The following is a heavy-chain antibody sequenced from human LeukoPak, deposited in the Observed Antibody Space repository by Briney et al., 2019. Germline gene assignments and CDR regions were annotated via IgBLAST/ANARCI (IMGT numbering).Heavy chain of an antibody. Sequence: SETLSLTCSVSGGSISSSSYYWGWIRQPPGKGLEWIGSIYYSGSTYYNPSLKSRVTISVDTSKNQFSLRLSSVTAADTAVYYCARVHLTGTTPETWGQGTLVTVSS. CDR1: GGSISSSSYY. J-gene: IGHJ4*02. CDR3: ARVHLTGTTPET. V-gene: IGHV4-39*07. CDR2: IYYSGST. D-gene: IGHD1-7*01.